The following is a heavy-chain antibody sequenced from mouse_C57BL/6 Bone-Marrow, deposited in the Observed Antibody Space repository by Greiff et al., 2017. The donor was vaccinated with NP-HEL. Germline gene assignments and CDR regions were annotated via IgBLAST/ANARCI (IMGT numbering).Heavy chain of an antibody. CDR2: IDPANGNT. CDR1: GFNIKKTY. Sequence: VHVKQSVAELVRPGASVKLSCTASGFNIKKTYMHWVKQRPEQGLEWIGRIDPANGNTKYAPKFQGKATITADTSSNTAYLQLSSLTSEDTAIYYCARGIYYGNLDYWGQGTTLTVSS. CDR3: ARGIYYGNLDY. D-gene: IGHD2-1*01. J-gene: IGHJ2*01. V-gene: IGHV14-3*01.